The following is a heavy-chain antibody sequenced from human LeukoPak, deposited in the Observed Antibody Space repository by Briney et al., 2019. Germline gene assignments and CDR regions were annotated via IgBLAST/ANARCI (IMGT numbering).Heavy chain of an antibody. Sequence: GGSLRLSCAASGFTFSSYGLHWVRQAPGKGLEWVAVISYDGSNKYYADSVKGRFTISRDNSKNTLYLQMNSLRAEDTAVYYCAKDHGWELDDGTITNFDYWGQGTLVTVSS. D-gene: IGHD1-26*01. CDR2: ISYDGSNK. CDR3: AKDHGWELDDGTITNFDY. V-gene: IGHV3-30*18. J-gene: IGHJ4*01. CDR1: GFTFSSYG.